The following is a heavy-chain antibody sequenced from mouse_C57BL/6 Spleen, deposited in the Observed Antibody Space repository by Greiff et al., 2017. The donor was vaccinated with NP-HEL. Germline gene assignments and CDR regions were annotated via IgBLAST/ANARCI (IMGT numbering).Heavy chain of an antibody. Sequence: QVQLKESGAELVKPGASVKISRKASGYAFSSYWMNWVKQRPGKGLEWIGQIYPGDGDTNYNGKFKGKATLTADKSSSTAYMQLSSLTSEDSAVYFCARTYYDYDGGYFDYWGQGTTLTVSS. CDR2: IYPGDGDT. V-gene: IGHV1-80*01. CDR1: GYAFSSYW. D-gene: IGHD2-4*01. CDR3: ARTYYDYDGGYFDY. J-gene: IGHJ2*01.